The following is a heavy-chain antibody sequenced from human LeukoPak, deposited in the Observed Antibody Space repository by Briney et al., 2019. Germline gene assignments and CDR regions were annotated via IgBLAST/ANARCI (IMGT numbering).Heavy chain of an antibody. V-gene: IGHV1-2*02. CDR1: GYTFTDDY. J-gene: IGHJ5*02. Sequence: ASVKVSCKASGYTFTDDYVHWVRQAPGQGLEWMGWLNPYSGATNYARRFHGRVTMTRDTSISTAYLELSSLTSDDTALYYCARARTTVTTREFDPWGQGTLVTVSS. CDR3: ARARTTVTTREFDP. D-gene: IGHD4-17*01. CDR2: LNPYSGAT.